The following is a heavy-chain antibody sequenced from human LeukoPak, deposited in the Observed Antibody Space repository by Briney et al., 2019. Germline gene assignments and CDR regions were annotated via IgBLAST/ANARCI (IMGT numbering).Heavy chain of an antibody. CDR1: GFMFDSYS. D-gene: IGHD4-11*01. CDR3: ARGLALGLTVTPKAFDY. V-gene: IGHV3-48*01. CDR2: ISNSGSPI. J-gene: IGHJ4*02. Sequence: PGGSLRLSCVVSGFMFDSYSMNWVRQAPGKGPEWIAYISNSGSPIYYADSVKGRFTISRDKDKSSLYLQMNSLAADDTAVYYCARGLALGLTVTPKAFDYWGQGTLVTVSS.